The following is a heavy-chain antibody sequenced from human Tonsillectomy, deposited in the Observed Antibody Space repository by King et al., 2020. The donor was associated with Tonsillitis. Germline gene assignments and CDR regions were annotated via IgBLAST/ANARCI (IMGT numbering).Heavy chain of an antibody. V-gene: IGHV3-23*04. CDR1: GFTFSSYA. J-gene: IGHJ6*02. CDR2: ISGSGGST. D-gene: IGHD4-17*01. Sequence: QLVQSGGGLVQPGGSLRLSCAASGFTFSSYAMSWVRQAPGKGLEWVSAISGSGGSTYYADSVKGRFTISRDNSKNTLYLQMNSLRAEDTAVYYCARRGNYYGDFYYYYGMDVWGHGTTVTVSS. CDR3: ARRGNYYGDFYYYYGMDV.